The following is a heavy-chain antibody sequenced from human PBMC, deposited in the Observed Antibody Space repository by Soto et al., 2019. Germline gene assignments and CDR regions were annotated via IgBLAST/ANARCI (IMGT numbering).Heavy chain of an antibody. J-gene: IGHJ4*02. CDR1: GFTFSNYA. V-gene: IGHV3-30-3*01. CDR2: ISKDGNSK. D-gene: IGHD3-10*01. Sequence: LRLSCAASGFTFSNYAIHWVRQAPGKGLEWVTIISKDGNSKHYADSVKGRFTISRDNSKNTLFLQMNSLRAEDTAVYYCARDPKGSYCYIDYWGQGTRVTVSS. CDR3: ARDPKGSYCYIDY.